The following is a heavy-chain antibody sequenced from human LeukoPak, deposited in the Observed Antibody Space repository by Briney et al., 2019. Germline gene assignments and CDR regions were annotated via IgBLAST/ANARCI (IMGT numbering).Heavy chain of an antibody. V-gene: IGHV3-23*01. J-gene: IGHJ4*02. CDR1: GFTFSSYA. D-gene: IGHD3-10*01. CDR2: ISGSGGST. CDR3: AKAGLEIGELPGMI. Sequence: GGSLRLSCAASGFTFSSYAISWVRKAPGKGLEWVSAISGSGGSTYYADSVKGRFTISRDNAKNTLYLQMNSLRAEDTAVYYCAKAGLEIGELPGMIWGQGTLVTVSS.